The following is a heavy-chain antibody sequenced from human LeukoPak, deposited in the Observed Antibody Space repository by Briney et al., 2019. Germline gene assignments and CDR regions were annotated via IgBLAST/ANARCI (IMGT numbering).Heavy chain of an antibody. D-gene: IGHD3-22*01. V-gene: IGHV4-39*01. CDR3: ASQDYYDSSGYGNY. CDR1: GGSISSSSYY. Sequence: SETLSLTCTVSGGSISSSSYYWGWIRQPPGKGLEWMGSIYYSGSTYYNPALKSRVTISVDKSKNQFSLKLSPVTAADTAVYYCASQDYYDSSGYGNYWGQGTLVTVSS. J-gene: IGHJ4*02. CDR2: IYYSGST.